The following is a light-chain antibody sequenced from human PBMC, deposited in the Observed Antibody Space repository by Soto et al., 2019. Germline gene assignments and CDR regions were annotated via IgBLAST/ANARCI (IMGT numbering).Light chain of an antibody. J-gene: IGKJ5*01. V-gene: IGKV1-17*03. Sequence: DIQMPQSPSAMSASVGDRVTITCRASQGIHKYLAWFQQKPGKVPKRLIYGASSLQSGVPSRFSGSGSGTEFTLTISSLQPEDFATYYCLQHNFYPPTFGQGTRLE. CDR1: QGIHKY. CDR3: LQHNFYPPT. CDR2: GAS.